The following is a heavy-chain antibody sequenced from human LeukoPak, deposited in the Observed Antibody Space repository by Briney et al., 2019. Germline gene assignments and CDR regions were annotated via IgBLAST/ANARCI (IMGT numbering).Heavy chain of an antibody. D-gene: IGHD3-22*01. CDR1: GFTFENDA. CDR3: AKGPGWLLSKRYFDY. Sequence: PGGSLRLSCAASGFTFENDAMHWVRQAPGGGLGWVSSVSWDSGNIAYADSVKGRFSISRDNAKSSLYLEMSSLRAEDTALYYCAKGPGWLLSKRYFDYWGQGTPVIVSS. V-gene: IGHV3-9*01. CDR2: VSWDSGNI. J-gene: IGHJ4*02.